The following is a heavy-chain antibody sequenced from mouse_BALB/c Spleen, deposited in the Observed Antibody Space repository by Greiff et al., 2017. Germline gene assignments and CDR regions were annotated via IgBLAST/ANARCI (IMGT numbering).Heavy chain of an antibody. D-gene: IGHD1-1*02. CDR1: GYTFTSYW. V-gene: IGHV1-87*01. Sequence: QVQLQQSGAELARPGASVKLSCKASGYTFTSYWMQWVKQRPGQGLEWIGAIYPGDGDTRYTQKFKGKATLTADKSSSTAYMQLSSLASEDSAVYYCARCGSYAMDYWGQGTSVTVSS. J-gene: IGHJ4*01. CDR3: ARCGSYAMDY. CDR2: IYPGDGDT.